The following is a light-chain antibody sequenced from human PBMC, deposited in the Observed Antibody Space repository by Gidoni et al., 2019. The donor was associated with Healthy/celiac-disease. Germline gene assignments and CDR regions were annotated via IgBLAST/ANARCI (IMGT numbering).Light chain of an antibody. CDR1: QDISNY. CDR3: QQYDNLCT. CDR2: DAS. J-gene: IGKJ2*01. V-gene: IGKV1-33*01. Sequence: QMTQSPSSLSASVGDRVTITCQASQDISNYLNWYQQKPGQAPKLLIYDASNLETGVPSRFSGSGSGTDFTFTISSLQPEDIATYYCQQYDNLCTFGQGTKLEIK.